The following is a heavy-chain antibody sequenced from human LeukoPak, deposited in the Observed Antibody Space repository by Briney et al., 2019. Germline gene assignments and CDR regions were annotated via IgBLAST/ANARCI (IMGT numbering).Heavy chain of an antibody. CDR2: ISPYNGNT. V-gene: IGHV1-18*01. J-gene: IGHJ4*02. CDR1: GYTFTNYG. D-gene: IGHD3-22*01. Sequence: ASVKVSCKASGYTFTNYGITWVRQAPGQGLEWMGWISPYNGNTNYAQKLQDRVTMTTDTSTSTAYMELRSLRSDDTAVYYCARGRDYYDSSGPLFDYWGQGTLVTVSS. CDR3: ARGRDYYDSSGPLFDY.